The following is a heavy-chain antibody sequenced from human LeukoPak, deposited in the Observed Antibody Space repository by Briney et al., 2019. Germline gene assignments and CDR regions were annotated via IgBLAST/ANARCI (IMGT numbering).Heavy chain of an antibody. CDR3: ARDHTPYGSGSYYFDY. CDR1: GFTFSSYG. D-gene: IGHD3-10*01. V-gene: IGHV3-30*02. Sequence: GGSLRLSCAASGFTFSSYGMHWVRQAPGKGLEWVAFIRYDGSNKYYADSVKGRFTISRDNSKNTLYLQMNSLRAEDTAVYYCARDHTPYGSGSYYFDYWGQGTLVTVSS. J-gene: IGHJ4*02. CDR2: IRYDGSNK.